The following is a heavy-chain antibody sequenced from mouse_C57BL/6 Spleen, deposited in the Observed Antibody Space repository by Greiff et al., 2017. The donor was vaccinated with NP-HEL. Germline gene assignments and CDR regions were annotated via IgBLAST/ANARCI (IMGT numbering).Heavy chain of an antibody. J-gene: IGHJ1*03. CDR2: IWTGGGT. V-gene: IGHV2-9-1*01. CDR3: ARMDYGSSYPYWYFDV. Sequence: QVQLQQSGPGLVAPSQSLSITCTVSGFSLTSYAISWVRQPPGKGLEWLGVIWTGGGTNYNSALKSRLSISKDNSKSQVFLKMNSLQTDDTARYYCARMDYGSSYPYWYFDVWGTGTTVTVSS. D-gene: IGHD1-1*01. CDR1: GFSLTSYA.